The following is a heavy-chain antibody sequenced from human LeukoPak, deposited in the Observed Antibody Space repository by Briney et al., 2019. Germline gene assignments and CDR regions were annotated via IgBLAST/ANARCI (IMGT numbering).Heavy chain of an antibody. Sequence: SETLSLTCGVSGDSISTNNWWTWVRQPPGKGLEWIGQIYHSGSTNYNPSLKSRVTISVDKSKNHYSLDLSSVTAADTAVYYCAREGLTINYYDSSGYRTLDYWGPGTLVIVSS. J-gene: IGHJ4*02. V-gene: IGHV4-4*02. CDR1: GDSISTNNW. CDR3: AREGLTINYYDSSGYRTLDY. D-gene: IGHD3-22*01. CDR2: IYHSGST.